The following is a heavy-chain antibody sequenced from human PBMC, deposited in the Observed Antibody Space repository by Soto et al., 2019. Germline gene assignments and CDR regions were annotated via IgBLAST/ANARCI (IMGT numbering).Heavy chain of an antibody. CDR1: GGSISSYY. V-gene: IGHV4-59*01. J-gene: IGHJ6*02. CDR2: IYYSGST. CDR3: ARSGSGSYYNHHYYYYGMDV. Sequence: LETLSLTCTVSGGSISSYYWSWIRQSPGKGLEWIGYIYYSGSTNYNPSLKSRVTISVDTSKNQFSLKLSSVTAADTAVYYCARSGSGSYYNHHYYYYGMDVWGQGTTVTVSS. D-gene: IGHD3-10*01.